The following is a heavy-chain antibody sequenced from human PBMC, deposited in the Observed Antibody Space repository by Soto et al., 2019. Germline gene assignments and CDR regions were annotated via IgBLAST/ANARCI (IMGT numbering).Heavy chain of an antibody. D-gene: IGHD3-9*01. CDR1: GGTFSIYA. J-gene: IGHJ3*02. CDR3: ATDKVAFDM. Sequence: ASVKVSCKASGGTFSIYAISWVRQAPGQGLEWMGWINTKTGGTKYAQKFQGRVTMTRDTSINAAYMEVSRLRSEDTAVYYCATDKVAFDMWGQGTMVTVSS. CDR2: INTKTGGT. V-gene: IGHV1-2*02.